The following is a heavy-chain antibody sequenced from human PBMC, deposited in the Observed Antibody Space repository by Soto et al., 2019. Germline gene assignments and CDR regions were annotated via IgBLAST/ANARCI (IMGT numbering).Heavy chain of an antibody. V-gene: IGHV1-2*02. D-gene: IGHD3-10*01. CDR2: IDPNSGDT. CDR3: ARRGVWFGEIDD. J-gene: IGHJ4*02. Sequence: AVTGSCRASEYTFTGDHIYWVRPAPGQRLEWMGWIDPNSGDTSHAQKFQGRVTMTRDTSISTAYMELRSLRFDDTALYYCARRGVWFGEIDDWGQGRLVTVSS. CDR1: EYTFTGDH.